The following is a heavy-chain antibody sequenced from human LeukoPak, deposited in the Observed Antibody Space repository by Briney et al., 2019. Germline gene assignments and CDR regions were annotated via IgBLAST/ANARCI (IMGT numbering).Heavy chain of an antibody. CDR1: GYTFTSYA. CDR3: AREYSSPRSDAFYFDY. D-gene: IGHD1-26*01. J-gene: IGHJ4*02. Sequence: ASVKVSCKASGYTFTSYAMNWVRQAPGQGLEWMGWINTNTGNPTYAQGFTGRFVFSLDTSVSTAYLQISSLKAEDTAVYYCAREYSSPRSDAFYFDYWGQGTLVTVSS. V-gene: IGHV7-4-1*02. CDR2: INTNTGNP.